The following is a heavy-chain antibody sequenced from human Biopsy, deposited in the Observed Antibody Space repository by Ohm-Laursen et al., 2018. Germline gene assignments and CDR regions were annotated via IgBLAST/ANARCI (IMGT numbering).Heavy chain of an antibody. D-gene: IGHD5-12*01. Sequence: DTLSLTCTVSGGSIGSFFWSWIRQPPGKGLEWIGYIYYSGSTNYNPSLRSRVTISVDRSKNQFSLKLSSVTAADTAVYYCAGRPWPNAFDIWGQGTMVTVSS. V-gene: IGHV4-59*03. J-gene: IGHJ3*02. CDR3: AGRPWPNAFDI. CDR1: GGSIGSFF. CDR2: IYYSGST.